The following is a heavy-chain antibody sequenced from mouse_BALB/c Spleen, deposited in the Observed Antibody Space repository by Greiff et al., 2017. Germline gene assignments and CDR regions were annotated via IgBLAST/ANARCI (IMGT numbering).Heavy chain of an antibody. V-gene: IGHV3-6*02. J-gene: IGHJ2*01. Sequence: EVKVEESGPGLVKPSQSLSLTCSVTGYSITSGYYWNWIRQFPGNKLEWMGYISYDGSNNYNPSLKNRISITRDTSKNQFFLKLNSVTTEDTATYYCARGDYVFDYWGQGTTLTVSS. CDR3: ARGDYVFDY. CDR2: ISYDGSN. D-gene: IGHD1-1*01. CDR1: GYSITSGYY.